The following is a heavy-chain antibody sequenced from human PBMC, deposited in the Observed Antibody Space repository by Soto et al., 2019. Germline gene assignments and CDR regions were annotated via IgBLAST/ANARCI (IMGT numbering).Heavy chain of an antibody. J-gene: IGHJ4*02. CDR2: IYSSGTT. Sequence: EVQLVESGGGLIQPGGSLRLSCTPSGLIVSHHYMSWVRQAPGTGLEWVSVIYSSGTTYYSASVKGRFTISRDDSKNTLYLQMNGLRAEETGVYYCARGITGTTFDYWGQGTLVTVSS. D-gene: IGHD1-20*01. CDR3: ARGITGTTFDY. V-gene: IGHV3-53*01. CDR1: GLIVSHHY.